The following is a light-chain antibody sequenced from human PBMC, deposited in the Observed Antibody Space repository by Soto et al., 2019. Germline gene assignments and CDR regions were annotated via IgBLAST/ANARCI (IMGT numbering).Light chain of an antibody. V-gene: IGLV2-14*01. CDR3: TSYTTGSTLEV. Sequence: QSVLTQPASVSGSPGQSITISCTGTSRDVGFYNYVSWYQQLPGKAPKLMIYEVTNRPSGVSNRFSGSKSGNTASLTISGLQAEDEADYYCTSYTTGSTLEVFGTGTKVTVL. CDR2: EVT. J-gene: IGLJ1*01. CDR1: SRDVGFYNY.